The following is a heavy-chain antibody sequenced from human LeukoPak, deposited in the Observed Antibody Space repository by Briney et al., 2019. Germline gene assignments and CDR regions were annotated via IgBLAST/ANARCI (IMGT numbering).Heavy chain of an antibody. Sequence: GGSLRLSCAASGFTFSSYAMSWVRQAPGKGLEWVSAISGSGGSTYYADSVKGRFTISRDNSKNTLYPQMNSLRAEDTAVYYCAKSRGSSWTYDAFDIWGQGTMVTVSS. V-gene: IGHV3-23*01. CDR2: ISGSGGST. J-gene: IGHJ3*02. CDR3: AKSRGSSWTYDAFDI. D-gene: IGHD6-13*01. CDR1: GFTFSSYA.